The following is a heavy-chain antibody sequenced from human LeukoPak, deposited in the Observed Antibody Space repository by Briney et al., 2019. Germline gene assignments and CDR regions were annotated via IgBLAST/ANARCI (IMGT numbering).Heavy chain of an antibody. J-gene: IGHJ4*02. CDR2: ISAYNCST. Sequence: GASVKVSCKSSGYTFTSYGISWVRQAPGQGLEWMGWISAYNCSTNYAQKLQGRVTMTTDTSTSTAYMELRSLRSDDTAVYYCARDQDYYGSGRRSDYWGQGTLVTVSS. D-gene: IGHD3-10*01. CDR3: ARDQDYYGSGRRSDY. V-gene: IGHV1-18*01. CDR1: GYTFTSYG.